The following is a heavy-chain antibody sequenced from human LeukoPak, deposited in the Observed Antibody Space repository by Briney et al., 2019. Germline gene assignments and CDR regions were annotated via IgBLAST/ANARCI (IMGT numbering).Heavy chain of an antibody. Sequence: ASVKVSCKASGYTFTSYGISWVRQAPGQGLEWMGWISAYNGNTNYAQKLQGRVTMTTDTSTSTAYMELSSLRSEDTAVYYCARHPPIVATLRFDYWGQGTLVTVSS. CDR3: ARHPPIVATLRFDY. V-gene: IGHV1-18*01. CDR2: ISAYNGNT. CDR1: GYTFTSYG. D-gene: IGHD5-12*01. J-gene: IGHJ4*02.